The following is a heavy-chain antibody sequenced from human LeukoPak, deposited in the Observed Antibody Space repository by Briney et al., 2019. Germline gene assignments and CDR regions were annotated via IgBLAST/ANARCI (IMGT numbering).Heavy chain of an antibody. Sequence: GGALRLSCAASGFPFSTYWMTWVRQTPGKGLEWVANMKADGTEKNYLDSVKGRFIISRDNAKNSLYLQMNSLSAEDTGVYYCSKGGHVDYCGPGTLVTVSS. CDR3: SKGGHVDY. CDR1: GFPFSTYW. D-gene: IGHD1-26*01. V-gene: IGHV3-7*01. J-gene: IGHJ4*02. CDR2: MKADGTEK.